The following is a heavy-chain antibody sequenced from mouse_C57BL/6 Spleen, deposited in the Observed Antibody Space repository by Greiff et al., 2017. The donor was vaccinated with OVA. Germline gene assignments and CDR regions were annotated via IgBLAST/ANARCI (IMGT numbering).Heavy chain of an antibody. V-gene: IGHV14-2*01. CDR3: ARDYYGSSYAMDY. J-gene: IGHJ4*01. D-gene: IGHD1-1*01. CDR1: GFNIKDYY. CDR2: IDPEDGET. Sequence: EVKVVESGAELVKPGASVKLSCTASGFNIKDYYMHWVKQRTEQGLEWIGRIDPEDGETKYAPKFQGKATITADTSSNTAYLQLSSLTSEDTAVYYCARDYYGSSYAMDYWGQGTSVTVSS.